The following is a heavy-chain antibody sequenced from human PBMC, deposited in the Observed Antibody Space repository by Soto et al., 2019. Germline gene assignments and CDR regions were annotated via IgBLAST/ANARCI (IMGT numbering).Heavy chain of an antibody. Sequence: QVQLVQSGTEVKKPGASVKVSCKASGYTFNSYGISWVRQAPGQGLEWMGWISPYDDNTNYAQNLQGRVTMTTDTSTRTAYMELRSLRSDDTDVYYCARGGYYDSSGSRNYHYYGMDAWGQGTTVTVS. CDR1: GYTFNSYG. CDR2: ISPYDDNT. CDR3: ARGGYYDSSGSRNYHYYGMDA. J-gene: IGHJ6*02. V-gene: IGHV1-18*01. D-gene: IGHD3-22*01.